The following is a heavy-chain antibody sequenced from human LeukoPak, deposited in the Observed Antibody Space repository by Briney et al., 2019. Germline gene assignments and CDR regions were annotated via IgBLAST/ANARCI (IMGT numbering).Heavy chain of an antibody. V-gene: IGHV3-43*01. J-gene: IGHJ4*02. CDR1: GFTFDDYT. CDR2: ISWDGSST. CDR3: AKDFMTYSGSWCLGY. Sequence: GGSLRLSCAASGFTFDDYTMHWVRQAPGKGLEWVSLISWDGSSTYYADSVKGRFTISRDNSKNSLYLQMNSLRTEDTALYYCAKDFMTYSGSWCLGYWGQGTLVTVSS. D-gene: IGHD6-13*01.